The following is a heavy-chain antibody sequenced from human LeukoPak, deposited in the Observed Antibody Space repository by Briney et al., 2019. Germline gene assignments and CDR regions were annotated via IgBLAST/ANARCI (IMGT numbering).Heavy chain of an antibody. J-gene: IGHJ4*02. CDR1: GFTFSSYG. CDR2: IRYDGSNK. CDR3: AKDYYDSSGYQRSGY. Sequence: GGSLRLSCAASGFTFSSYGMHWVRQAPGKGLEWVAFIRYDGSNKYYADSVKGRFTISRDNSKNTLYLQMNSPRGEDTAVYYCAKDYYDSSGYQRSGYWGQGTLVTVSS. D-gene: IGHD3-22*01. V-gene: IGHV3-30*02.